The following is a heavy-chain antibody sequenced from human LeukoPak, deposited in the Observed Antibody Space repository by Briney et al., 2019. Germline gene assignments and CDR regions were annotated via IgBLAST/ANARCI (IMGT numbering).Heavy chain of an antibody. CDR1: GGSVSSDY. CDR3: ARHPFSSPFDY. Sequence: SSETLSLTCTVSGGSVSSDYWSWIRQPPGKGLEWIGYIYHTGNNDYNPSLKSRATISLDTSKNQFSLKPTSVTAADTAVYFCARHPFSSPFDYWGQGTLVTVSS. V-gene: IGHV4-59*08. D-gene: IGHD2/OR15-2a*01. J-gene: IGHJ4*02. CDR2: IYHTGNN.